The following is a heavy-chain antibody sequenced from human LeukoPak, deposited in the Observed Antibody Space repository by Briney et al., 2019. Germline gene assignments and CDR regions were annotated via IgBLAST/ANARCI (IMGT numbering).Heavy chain of an antibody. Sequence: PSQTLSLTCTVSGGSISSGGYYWSWIRQHPGKGLEWIGRIYTRGSTTYNPSLKSRVTMSLDTSKKQFSLNLNSVTAADTAVYYCARDEIYIAAAGFYWGQGALVTVSS. D-gene: IGHD6-25*01. CDR1: GGSISSGGYY. V-gene: IGHV4-61*02. J-gene: IGHJ4*02. CDR3: ARDEIYIAAAGFY. CDR2: IYTRGST.